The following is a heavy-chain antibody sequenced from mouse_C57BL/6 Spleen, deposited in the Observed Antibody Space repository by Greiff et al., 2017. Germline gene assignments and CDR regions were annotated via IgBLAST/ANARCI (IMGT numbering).Heavy chain of an antibody. D-gene: IGHD1-1*01. Sequence: EVKVVESGGGLVQPGGSLKLSCAASGFTFSDSYMYWVRQTPEKRLEWVAYISNGGGSTYYPDTVKGRFTISRDNAKNTLYLQMSRLKSEDTAMYYCARTYYGSSHYYAMDYWGQGTSVTVSS. CDR1: GFTFSDSY. CDR2: ISNGGGST. CDR3: ARTYYGSSHYYAMDY. V-gene: IGHV5-12*01. J-gene: IGHJ4*01.